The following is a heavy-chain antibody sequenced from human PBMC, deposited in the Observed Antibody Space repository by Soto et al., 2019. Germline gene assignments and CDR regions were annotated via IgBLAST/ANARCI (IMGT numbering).Heavy chain of an antibody. CDR2: IIPILGIA. Sequence: QVQLVQSGAEVKKPGSSVKVSCKASGGTFSSYTISWVRQAPGQGLEWMGRIIPILGIANYAQKFQGRVTITADKPSSTSDMDLSSLRSEDTAVYYCARDGVYSSTSVAYFQHWCQGTLVTVSS. CDR3: ARDGVYSSTSVAYFQH. J-gene: IGHJ1*01. CDR1: GGTFSSYT. V-gene: IGHV1-69*08. D-gene: IGHD6-6*01.